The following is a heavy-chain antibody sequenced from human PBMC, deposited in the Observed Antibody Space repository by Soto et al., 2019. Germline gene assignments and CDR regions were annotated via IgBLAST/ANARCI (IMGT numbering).Heavy chain of an antibody. CDR3: ARDWTLAVAGPSYNYFCIVF. J-gene: IGHJ6*01. Sequence: ASVKVSWKASGYTFTSYGISWVRQAPGQGLEWMGWISAYNGNTNYAQKLQGRVTITTDTSTSTAYMELSSLRSEDTAVYYCARDWTLAVAGPSYNYFCIVFWGEGTTVTVSS. V-gene: IGHV1-18*01. CDR1: GYTFTSYG. CDR2: ISAYNGNT. D-gene: IGHD6-19*01.